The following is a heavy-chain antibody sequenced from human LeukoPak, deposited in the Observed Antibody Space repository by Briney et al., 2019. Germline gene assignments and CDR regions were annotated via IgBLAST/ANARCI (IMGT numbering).Heavy chain of an antibody. CDR3: ARDQMGYFGMDV. V-gene: IGHV3-30-3*01. J-gene: IGHJ6*02. CDR1: GFTFSSYA. Sequence: PGGSLRLSCAASGFTFSSYAMNWVRQAPGKGLEWVALISYDGSNIYYTDSEKGRFTISRDNSKNTLYLQMNSLRAEDTAVYYCARDQMGYFGMDVWGQGTTVTVSS. D-gene: IGHD5-24*01. CDR2: ISYDGSNI.